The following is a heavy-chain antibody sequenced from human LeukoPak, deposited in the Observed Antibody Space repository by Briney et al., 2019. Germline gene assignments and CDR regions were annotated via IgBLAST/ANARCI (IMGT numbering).Heavy chain of an antibody. CDR3: AKDPNGDYIGTFDI. V-gene: IGHV3-23*01. CDR1: QFNFNNYG. J-gene: IGHJ3*02. Sequence: GGSLRLSCATSQFNFNNYGMTWVRQAPGKGLEWVSSITGSGGRTQYADSVQGRFTISRDNSKNTLYLQMNSLRAEDTAVYYCAKDPNGDYIGTFDIWGQGTMVTVSS. CDR2: ITGSGGRT. D-gene: IGHD4-17*01.